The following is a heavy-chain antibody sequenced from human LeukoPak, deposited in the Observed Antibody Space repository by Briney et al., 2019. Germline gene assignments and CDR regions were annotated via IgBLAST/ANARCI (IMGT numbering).Heavy chain of an antibody. CDR2: TGSTGVST. CDR3: AKDPGVVPAHYFDY. V-gene: IGHV3-23*01. J-gene: IGHJ4*02. D-gene: IGHD2-2*01. CDR1: GFTFSSYA. Sequence: GGSLRLSCAASGFTFSSYAMNWVRQAPGKGLEWVSATGSTGVSTFYADSVKGRFTVSRDNSKNTLSLQMNSLRAEDTAVYHCAKDPGVVPAHYFDYWGQGILVTVSS.